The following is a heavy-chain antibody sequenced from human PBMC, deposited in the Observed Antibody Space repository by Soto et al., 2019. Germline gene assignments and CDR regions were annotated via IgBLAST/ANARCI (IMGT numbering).Heavy chain of an antibody. CDR2: ISYDGSNK. V-gene: IGHV3-30-3*01. D-gene: IGHD2-15*01. CDR1: GFTFSSYA. CDR3: ARGSVVVVAATKGAYYYGMDV. Sequence: PGGSLRLSCAASGFTFSSYAMHWVRQAPGKGLGWVAVISYDGSNKYYADSVKGRFTISRDNSKNTMYLQMNSLRAEDTAVYYCARGSVVVVAATKGAYYYGMDVWGQGTTVTVSS. J-gene: IGHJ6*02.